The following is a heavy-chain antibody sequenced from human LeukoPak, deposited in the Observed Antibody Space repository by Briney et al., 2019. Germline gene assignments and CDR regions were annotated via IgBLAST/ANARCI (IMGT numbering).Heavy chain of an antibody. CDR1: GGTFSSYA. CDR2: IIPIFGTA. J-gene: IGHJ5*02. D-gene: IGHD3-10*01. V-gene: IGHV1-69*05. Sequence: GSSVKVSCKASGGTFSSYAISWVRQAPGQGLEWMGGIIPIFGTANYAQKFQGRVTITTDESTSTAYMELSSLRSGDTAVYYCARALRGGFGELYWFDPWGQGTLVTVSS. CDR3: ARALRGGFGELYWFDP.